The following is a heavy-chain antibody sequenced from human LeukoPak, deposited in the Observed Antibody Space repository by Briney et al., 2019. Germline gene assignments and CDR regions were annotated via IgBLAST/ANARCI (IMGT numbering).Heavy chain of an antibody. CDR1: GFTFSSYW. CDR2: IKQDGSEK. D-gene: IGHD3-3*01. V-gene: IGHV3-7*01. Sequence: PGGSLRLSCAASGFTFSSYWMSWVRQAPGKGLEWVANIKQDGSEKYYVDSVKGRFTISRDNAKNSLYLQMNSLRAEDTAVYYCARSREIPAFGVVTKSTSYFDYWGQGTLVTVSS. J-gene: IGHJ4*02. CDR3: ARSREIPAFGVVTKSTSYFDY.